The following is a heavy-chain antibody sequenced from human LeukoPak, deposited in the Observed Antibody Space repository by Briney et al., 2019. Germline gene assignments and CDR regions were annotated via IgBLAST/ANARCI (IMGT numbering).Heavy chain of an antibody. V-gene: IGHV5-51*01. Sequence: GGSLKISCKGSGYSFTSYWIGWVRQMPGKGLEWMGIIYPGDSDTRYSPSFQGQVTISADKSISTAYLQWSSLKASDTAMYYCARIGYSYDPLLDYWGQGTLVTVSS. J-gene: IGHJ4*02. CDR2: IYPGDSDT. D-gene: IGHD5-18*01. CDR1: GYSFTSYW. CDR3: ARIGYSYDPLLDY.